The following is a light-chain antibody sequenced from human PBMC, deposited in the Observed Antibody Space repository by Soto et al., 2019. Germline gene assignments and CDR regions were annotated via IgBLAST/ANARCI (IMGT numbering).Light chain of an antibody. V-gene: IGKV3-20*01. Sequence: EVVLTQSPNTLSLSPGERATLSCWASQSLRSSYLAWYQRKPGQAPRLLMFGASRRATGIPDRFNGSGSGTDFILTISRLEPEDVAVYYCQQHGTSPYTFGQGTVLENK. J-gene: IGKJ2*01. CDR2: GAS. CDR1: QSLRSSY. CDR3: QQHGTSPYT.